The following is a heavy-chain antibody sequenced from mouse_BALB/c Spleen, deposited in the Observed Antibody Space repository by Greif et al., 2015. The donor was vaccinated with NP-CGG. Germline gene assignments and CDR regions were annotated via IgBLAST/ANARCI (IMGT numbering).Heavy chain of an antibody. J-gene: IGHJ4*01. CDR3: AREVLRDAMDY. CDR1: GFTFSSYY. Sequence: EVKVVDSEGGLVKLGGSLKLSWAAYGFTFSSYYMSWVPQTPEKRLELVAATNSNGGSTYYPDTVKGRFTISRDNAKNTLYLQIRSIRSEDTAVYDCAREVLRDAMDYWGHGTSVTVSS. CDR2: TNSNGGST. D-gene: IGHD2-12*01. V-gene: IGHV5-6-2*01.